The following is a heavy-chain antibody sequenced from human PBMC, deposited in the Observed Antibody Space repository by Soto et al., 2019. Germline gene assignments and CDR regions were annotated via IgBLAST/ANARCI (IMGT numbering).Heavy chain of an antibody. CDR2: IYPGDSDT. V-gene: IGHV5-51*01. D-gene: IGHD5-18*01. CDR3: AILQLWLSDPYYFDY. CDR1: GYSFTSYW. Sequence: EVQLVQSGAEVKKPGESLKISCKGSGYSFTSYWIGWVRQMPGKGLEWMGIIYPGDSDTRYSPSFQGQVTISADKSISTAHLQWSSLKASDTAMYYCAILQLWLSDPYYFDYWGQGTLVTVSS. J-gene: IGHJ4*02.